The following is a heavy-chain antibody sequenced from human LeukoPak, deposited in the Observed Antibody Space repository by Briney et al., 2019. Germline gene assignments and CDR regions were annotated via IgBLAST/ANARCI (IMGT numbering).Heavy chain of an antibody. V-gene: IGHV4-34*01. D-gene: IGHD3-10*01. Sequence: SGTLSLTCAVYGGSFSGYYWSWIRQPPGKGLEWIGEINHSGSTNYNPSLKSRVTISVDTSKNQFSLKLSSVTAADTAVYYCARVRGGSGTRGYYYGMDVWGKGTTVTVSS. CDR1: GGSFSGYY. CDR2: INHSGST. CDR3: ARVRGGSGTRGYYYGMDV. J-gene: IGHJ6*04.